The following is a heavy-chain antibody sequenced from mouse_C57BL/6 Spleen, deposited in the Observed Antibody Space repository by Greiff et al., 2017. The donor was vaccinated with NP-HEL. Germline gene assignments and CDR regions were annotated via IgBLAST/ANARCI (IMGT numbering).Heavy chain of an antibody. V-gene: IGHV5-9*01. CDR2: ISGGGGNT. Sequence: DVKLVESGGGLVKPGGSLKLSCAASGFTFSSYTMSWVRQTPEKRLEWVATISGGGGNTYYPDSVKGRFTISRDNAKNTLYLQMSSLRSEDTALYYCARHDGYYRFAYWGQGTLVTVSA. CDR1: GFTFSSYT. D-gene: IGHD2-3*01. CDR3: ARHDGYYRFAY. J-gene: IGHJ3*01.